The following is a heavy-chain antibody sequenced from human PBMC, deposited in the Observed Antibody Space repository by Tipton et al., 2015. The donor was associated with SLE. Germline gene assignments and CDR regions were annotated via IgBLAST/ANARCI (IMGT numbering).Heavy chain of an antibody. J-gene: IGHJ1*01. D-gene: IGHD4-17*01. CDR3: ARGRGYGDPEYFQH. Sequence: TLSLTCTVSGGSISSYYWSWIRQPPGKGLEWIGYIYYSGSTNYNPSLKSRVTISVDTSKNRFSLKLSSVTAADTAVYYCARGRGYGDPEYFQHWGQGTLVTVSS. V-gene: IGHV4-59*01. CDR1: GGSISSYY. CDR2: IYYSGST.